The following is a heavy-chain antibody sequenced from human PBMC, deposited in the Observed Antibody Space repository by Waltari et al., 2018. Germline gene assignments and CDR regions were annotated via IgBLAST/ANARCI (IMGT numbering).Heavy chain of an antibody. Sequence: QVQLQESGPGLVKPSETLSLTCTVSGGSISNHYWSWIRQPPEKGLEWIGYIYFTGSTNYNPARKSRVTISVDTSQNQFSLKVTSVTAADTAVYYCARGGSGLNSWGQGTLVTVSS. CDR2: IYFTGST. J-gene: IGHJ4*02. V-gene: IGHV4-59*11. CDR1: GGSISNHY. D-gene: IGHD2-15*01. CDR3: ARGGSGLNS.